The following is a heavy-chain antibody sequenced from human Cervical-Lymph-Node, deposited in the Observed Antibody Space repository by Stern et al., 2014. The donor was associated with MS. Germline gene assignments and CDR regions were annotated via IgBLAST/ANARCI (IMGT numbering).Heavy chain of an antibody. V-gene: IGHV2-5*02. J-gene: IGHJ4*02. Sequence: QVTLRESGPTLVKPTQTLTLTCTFSGFSLSTSGVGVGWIRQPPAKALEWLSVIYWDDSKRYSPSLKHRLTITKDTSKNQVVLTMNNMDPVDTATFYCATHAPGVVPAALDYWGQGTLVTVS. CDR1: GFSLSTSGVG. CDR3: ATHAPGVVPAALDY. CDR2: IYWDDSK. D-gene: IGHD2-2*01.